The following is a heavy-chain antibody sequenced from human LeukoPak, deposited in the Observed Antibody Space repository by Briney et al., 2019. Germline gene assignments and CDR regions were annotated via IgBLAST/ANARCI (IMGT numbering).Heavy chain of an antibody. J-gene: IGHJ6*02. D-gene: IGHD1-26*01. CDR3: ARSSYFESGNYYYYYGMDV. CDR2: MNPNSGNT. Sequence: ASVKVSCKASGYTFTSYGISWVRQATGQGLEWMGWMNPNSGNTGYAQKFQGRVTMTRNTSISTAYMELSSLRSEDTAVYYCARSSYFESGNYYYYYGMDVWGQGTTVTVSS. V-gene: IGHV1-8*02. CDR1: GYTFTSYG.